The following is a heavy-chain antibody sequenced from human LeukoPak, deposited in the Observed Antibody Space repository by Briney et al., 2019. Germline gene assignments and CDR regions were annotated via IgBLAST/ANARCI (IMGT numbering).Heavy chain of an antibody. Sequence: GGSLRLSCAASGFTFNNYAMSWVRQAPGKGLEWVSAISGSGGSTYYADSVKGRFTISRDNSKNTLYLQMNSLRAEDTAVYYCAKGMWITFGGVIVPYFDYWGQGTLVTVSS. V-gene: IGHV3-23*01. CDR3: AKGMWITFGGVIVPYFDY. J-gene: IGHJ4*02. CDR1: GFTFNNYA. CDR2: ISGSGGST. D-gene: IGHD3-16*02.